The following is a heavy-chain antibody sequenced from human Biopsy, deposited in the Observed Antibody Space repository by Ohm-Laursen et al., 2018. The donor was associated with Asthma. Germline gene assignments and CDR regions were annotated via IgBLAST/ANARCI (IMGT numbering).Heavy chain of an antibody. Sequence: ASVKVSCKASGYNFISFAIHWARQAPGQRLEWMGWVNTGNGDTKYSQKFQGRATITRDTSASTTYMELRSLRSEDTATYYCARTYYDFLTGQVKDVFGVWGQGTMVTVSS. J-gene: IGHJ3*01. CDR1: GYNFISFA. V-gene: IGHV1-3*04. CDR3: ARTYYDFLTGQVKDVFGV. CDR2: VNTGNGDT. D-gene: IGHD3-9*01.